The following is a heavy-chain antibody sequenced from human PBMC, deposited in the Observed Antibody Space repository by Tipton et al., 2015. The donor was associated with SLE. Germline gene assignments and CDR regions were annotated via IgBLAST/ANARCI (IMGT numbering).Heavy chain of an antibody. CDR2: ISTSANTI. CDR1: GFTFSDYY. V-gene: IGHV3-11*01. J-gene: IGHJ3*02. D-gene: IGHD5-12*01. Sequence: SLRLSCAASGFTFSDYYMSWIRQAPGKGLEWVSYISTSANTIYYADSVKGRFTISRDSAKNSLYLQMNTLRTEDTAVYFCARGASALDIWSQGTMVTVSS. CDR3: ARGASALDI.